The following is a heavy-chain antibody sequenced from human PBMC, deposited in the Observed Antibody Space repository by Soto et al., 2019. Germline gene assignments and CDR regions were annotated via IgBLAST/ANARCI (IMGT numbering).Heavy chain of an antibody. CDR1: GDTFTTYD. Sequence: ASVNVSCKASGDTFTTYDINWVRQATGQGLEWMGWMNPNSGYADYAQNFQGRVTMSRDTSIKTAYMELSHLKSEDTAVYYCARRGASATLDQWGHGTLVTVSS. CDR3: ARRGASATLDQ. CDR2: MNPNSGYA. V-gene: IGHV1-8*01. J-gene: IGHJ4*01.